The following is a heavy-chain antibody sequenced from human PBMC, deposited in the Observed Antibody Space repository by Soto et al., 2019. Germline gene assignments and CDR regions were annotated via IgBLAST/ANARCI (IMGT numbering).Heavy chain of an antibody. CDR3: AKGTTVTTPPFDY. D-gene: IGHD4-17*01. Sequence: QVQLVESGGGVVQPGTSPRLSCVASGFTFNSYGMHWVRQAPGKGLEWVAVISYDGSNKDYADSVKGRFTISRDNSKNTLYLQMNSLRAEDTAVYYCAKGTTVTTPPFDYWGQGILVSVSS. CDR2: ISYDGSNK. CDR1: GFTFNSYG. J-gene: IGHJ4*02. V-gene: IGHV3-30*18.